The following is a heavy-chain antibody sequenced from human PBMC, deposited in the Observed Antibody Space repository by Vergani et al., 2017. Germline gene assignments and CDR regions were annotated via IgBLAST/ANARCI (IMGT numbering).Heavy chain of an antibody. Sequence: QVQLVQSGAEVKKPGSSVKVSCKASGYTFTSYAMNWVRQAPGQGLEWMGWINTNTGNPTYAQGFTGRFVFSLDTSVSTAYLQISSLKAEDTAVYYCARDLPYCSGGSCYSRSRKAFDIWGQGTMVTVSS. V-gene: IGHV7-4-1*02. CDR2: INTNTGNP. CDR1: GYTFTSYA. D-gene: IGHD2-15*01. J-gene: IGHJ3*02. CDR3: ARDLPYCSGGSCYSRSRKAFDI.